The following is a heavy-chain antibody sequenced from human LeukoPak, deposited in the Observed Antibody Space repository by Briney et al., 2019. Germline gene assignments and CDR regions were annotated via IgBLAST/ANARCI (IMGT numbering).Heavy chain of an antibody. D-gene: IGHD1-26*01. CDR1: GFTFSDYY. J-gene: IGHJ5*02. CDR2: ISSSSSYT. Sequence: PGGSLRLSCAASGFTFSDYYMSWIRQAPGKGLEWVSYISSSSSYTNYADSVKGRFTISRDNAKNSLYLQMNSLRAEDTAVYYCARDPYSGSYGGWFDPWGQGTLVTVSS. V-gene: IGHV3-11*06. CDR3: ARDPYSGSYGGWFDP.